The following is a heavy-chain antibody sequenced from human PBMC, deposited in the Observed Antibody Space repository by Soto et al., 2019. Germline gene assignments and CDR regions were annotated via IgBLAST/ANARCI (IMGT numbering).Heavy chain of an antibody. CDR3: SRLSGSWQSWFVP. D-gene: IGHD6-13*01. V-gene: IGHV4-39*07. CDR2: IYYSGNT. CDR1: GDSISSSTYF. J-gene: IGHJ5*02. Sequence: SETLSLTCAVSGDSISSSTYFWGWVRQPPGKGLEWIGSIYYSGNTYYNPSLKSRVTILVDTSKNQFSLKLSSVTAADTAVYYFSRLSGSWQSWFVPWGQGTLVTVSS.